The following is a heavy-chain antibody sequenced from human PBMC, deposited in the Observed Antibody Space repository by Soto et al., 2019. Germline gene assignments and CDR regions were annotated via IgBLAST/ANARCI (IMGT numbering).Heavy chain of an antibody. CDR1: GFTFSSYW. D-gene: IGHD5-12*01. Sequence: EVQLVESGGGLVQPGGSLRLSCTASGFTFSSYWMHWVRQAPGKGLVWVSRIDSDGSPTNYADFVKGRFTISRDNAKKTLYLQMNSLRVEDTAVYYCARGASGYGNFDYWGQGTLVTVSS. J-gene: IGHJ4*02. V-gene: IGHV3-74*01. CDR2: IDSDGSPT. CDR3: ARGASGYGNFDY.